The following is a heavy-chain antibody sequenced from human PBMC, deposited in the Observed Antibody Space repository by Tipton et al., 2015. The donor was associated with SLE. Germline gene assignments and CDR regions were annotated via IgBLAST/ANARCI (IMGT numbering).Heavy chain of an antibody. D-gene: IGHD2-8*01. CDR2: SNPSGSN. J-gene: IGHJ5*02. Sequence: GLVKPSETLSLTCTVSGVSISGRGYYWSWIRQHPGKGLEWIGHSNPSGSNNYNPSLRSRVAMSVDTSKNHFSLRLSSVTAADTAVYYCARHDTNYGRNWFDPWGQGTLVTVSS. V-gene: IGHV4-61*03. CDR1: GVSISGRGYY. CDR3: ARHDTNYGRNWFDP.